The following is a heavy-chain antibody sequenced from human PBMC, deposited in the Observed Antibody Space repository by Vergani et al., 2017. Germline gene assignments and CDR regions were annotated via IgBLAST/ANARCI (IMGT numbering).Heavy chain of an antibody. J-gene: IGHJ2*01. Sequence: QVQLVEYGGGLVKPGGSLRLSCAASGFTFSDYYMSWIRQAPGKGLEWVSHISSSGSSIYYADSVKGRFSISRDNAKKAVFLQMNNLRHEDTALYFCVKDNDYDADGPFDLWGRGTLVTVSS. V-gene: IGHV3-11*01. D-gene: IGHD3-16*01. CDR2: ISSSGSSI. CDR1: GFTFSDYY. CDR3: VKDNDYDADGPFDL.